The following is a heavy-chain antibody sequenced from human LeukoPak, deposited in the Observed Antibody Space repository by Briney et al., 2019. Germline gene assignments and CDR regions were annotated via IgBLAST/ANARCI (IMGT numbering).Heavy chain of an antibody. J-gene: IGHJ4*02. V-gene: IGHV4-4*07. Sequence: PSGTLSLTCTVFGGSISSYYWSWIRQPAGKELEWIGRMYTSGSTNYNPSLKSRVTMSVDTSKNQFSLKLSSVTAADTAVYYCARDTGYYFGSGNYLYYFDYWGQGTLVTVSS. CDR1: GGSISSYY. CDR3: ARDTGYYFGSGNYLYYFDY. D-gene: IGHD3-10*01. CDR2: MYTSGST.